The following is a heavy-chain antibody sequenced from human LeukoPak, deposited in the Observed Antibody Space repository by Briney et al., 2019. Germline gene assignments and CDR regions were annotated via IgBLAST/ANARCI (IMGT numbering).Heavy chain of an antibody. V-gene: IGHV3-53*01. D-gene: IGHD3-16*02. CDR2: LYSGGST. CDR1: GFTVSNNY. J-gene: IGHJ6*03. CDR3: AREGSNRNNYYMDV. Sequence: GGSLRLSCAASGFTVSNNYMSWVRQAPGKGLEWVSLLYSGGSTYYADSVKGRFTISRDNSKNTLYLQMNSLRAEDTAVYYCAREGSNRNNYYMDVWGKGTTVTVSS.